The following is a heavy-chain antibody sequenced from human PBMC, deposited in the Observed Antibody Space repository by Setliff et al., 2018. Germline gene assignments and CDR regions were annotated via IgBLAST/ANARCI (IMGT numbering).Heavy chain of an antibody. D-gene: IGHD4-4*01. CDR1: GGSISSGSYY. J-gene: IGHJ4*02. Sequence: PSETLSLTCTVSGGSISSGSYYWSWIRQPAGKGLEWIGHIYTSGSTNYSPSLKSRVTISVDTSKNQFSLKLSSVTAADTAVYYCASYRQDVNYWGQGTRVTVSS. CDR3: ASYRQDVNY. CDR2: IYTSGST. V-gene: IGHV4-61*09.